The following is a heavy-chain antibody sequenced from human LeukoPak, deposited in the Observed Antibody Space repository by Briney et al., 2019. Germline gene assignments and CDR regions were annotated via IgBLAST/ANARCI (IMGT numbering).Heavy chain of an antibody. J-gene: IGHJ4*02. CDR2: IYYSGST. Sequence: SETLSLTCTVSGGSISSSSYYWVWIRQPPGRGLEWIGSIYYSGSTYYNPSLKSRVTISVDTSKNQFSLKLSSVTAADTAVYYCARVGSGSLRYFDYWGQGTLVTVSS. V-gene: IGHV4-39*07. D-gene: IGHD1-26*01. CDR1: GGSISSSSYY. CDR3: ARVGSGSLRYFDY.